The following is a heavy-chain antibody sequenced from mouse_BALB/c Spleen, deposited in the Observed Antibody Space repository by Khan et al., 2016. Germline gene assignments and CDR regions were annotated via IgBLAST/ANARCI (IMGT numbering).Heavy chain of an antibody. CDR1: GYAFTTYW. J-gene: IGHJ2*01. CDR3: ARWSSFFDY. CDR2: IDPSSGEE. Sequence: QVQLQQSGPELVRPGASVKMSCKATGYAFTTYWIHWVKQRPGQGLEWIGMIDPSSGEERFIQKFEDKATLNVDRSSNTAYMQLSSLTSEDSAVSYCARWSSFFDYWGQGSTLIVSS. V-gene: IGHV1S127*01.